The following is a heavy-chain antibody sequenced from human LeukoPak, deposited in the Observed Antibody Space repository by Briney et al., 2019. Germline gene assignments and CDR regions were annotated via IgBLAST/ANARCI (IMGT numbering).Heavy chain of an antibody. CDR3: ARDPYGDYLSWFDP. CDR2: INHSGST. Sequence: SETLSLTCAVYGGSFSGYYWSWIRQPPGKGLEWIGEINHSGSTNYNPSLKSRVTISVDTSKNQFSLNLSSVTAADTAVYYCARDPYGDYLSWFDPWGQGTLVTVSS. J-gene: IGHJ5*02. V-gene: IGHV4-34*01. D-gene: IGHD4-17*01. CDR1: GGSFSGYY.